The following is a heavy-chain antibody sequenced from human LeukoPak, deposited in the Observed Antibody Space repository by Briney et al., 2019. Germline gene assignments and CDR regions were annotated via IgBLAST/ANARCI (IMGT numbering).Heavy chain of an antibody. CDR1: GFTFSSYA. CDR2: ISYDGSNK. J-gene: IGHJ4*02. CDR3: ARGGYYFDY. Sequence: PGGSLRLPCAASGFTFSSYAMHWVRQAPGKGLEWVAVISYDGSNKYYADSVKGRFTISRDNSKNTLYLQMNSLRAEDTAVYYCARGGYYFDYWGQGTLVTVSS. V-gene: IGHV3-30-3*01. D-gene: IGHD1-26*01.